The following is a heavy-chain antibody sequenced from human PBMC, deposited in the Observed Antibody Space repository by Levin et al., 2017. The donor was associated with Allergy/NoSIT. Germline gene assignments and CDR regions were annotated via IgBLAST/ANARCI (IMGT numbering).Heavy chain of an antibody. Sequence: GGSLRLSCAASGFTFSSYSMNWVRQAPGKGLEWVSSISSSSSYIYYADSVKGRFTISRDNAKNSLYLQMNSLRAEDTAVYYCASPIGGSYHQPGYWGQGTLVTVSS. D-gene: IGHD3-16*01. CDR3: ASPIGGSYHQPGY. J-gene: IGHJ4*02. CDR2: ISSSSSYI. CDR1: GFTFSSYS. V-gene: IGHV3-21*01.